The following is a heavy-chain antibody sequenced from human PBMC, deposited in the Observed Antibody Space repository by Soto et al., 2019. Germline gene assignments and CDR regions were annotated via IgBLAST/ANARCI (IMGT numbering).Heavy chain of an antibody. CDR1: GFTFTTHG. V-gene: IGHV3-30*18. D-gene: IGHD6-13*01. J-gene: IGHJ4*02. CDR3: AKDRGGSWSFDY. Sequence: QVQLVESGGGVVQPGRSLSLSCAASGFTFTTHGMHWVRQSPGKGLEWVASIAYDGSNRNYGEPVKGRFFVSRHNPKKTLSLQMNSLRDEDTAVYFCAKDRGGSWSFDYWCQGILVIVSS. CDR2: IAYDGSNR.